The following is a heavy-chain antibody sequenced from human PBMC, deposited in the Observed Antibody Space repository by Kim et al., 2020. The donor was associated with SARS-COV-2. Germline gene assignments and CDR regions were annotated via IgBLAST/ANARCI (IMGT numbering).Heavy chain of an antibody. CDR2: ISYDGSNK. D-gene: IGHD3-10*01. CDR1: GFIFSSYA. CDR3: ARDTPHYYGSGSYYEYYYYYGMDV. J-gene: IGHJ6*02. Sequence: GESLRLSCAASGFIFSSYAMHWVRQAPGKGLEWVAVISYDGSNKYYADSVKGRFTISRDNSKNTLYLQMNSLRAEDTAVYYCARDTPHYYGSGSYYEYYYYYGMDVWGQGTTVTVSS. V-gene: IGHV3-30*04.